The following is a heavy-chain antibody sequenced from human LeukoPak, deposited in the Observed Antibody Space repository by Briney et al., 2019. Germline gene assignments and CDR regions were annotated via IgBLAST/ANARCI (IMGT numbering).Heavy chain of an antibody. CDR2: ISYDGSNK. CDR3: ARFGAWSGYSPKLTATLDY. CDR1: GFTFSSYA. D-gene: IGHD3-3*01. J-gene: IGHJ4*02. Sequence: HPGGSLRLSCAASGFTFSSYAMHWVRQAPGKGLEWVAVISYDGSNKYYADSVKGRFTISRDNSKNTLYLQMNSLRAEDTAVYYCARFGAWSGYSPKLTATLDYWGQGTLVTVSS. V-gene: IGHV3-30-3*01.